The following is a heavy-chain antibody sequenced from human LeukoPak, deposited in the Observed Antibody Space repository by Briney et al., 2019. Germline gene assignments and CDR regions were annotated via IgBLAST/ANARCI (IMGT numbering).Heavy chain of an antibody. CDR1: GFTFDDYT. Sequence: GRSLRLSCAASGFTFDDYTMHWVRQAPGKGLEWVSGISWNSGSIGYADSVKGRFTISRDNAKNSLFLQMNSLRTEDTALYYCAKDVSSSGYFDYMDVWGKGTTVTISS. D-gene: IGHD3-22*01. V-gene: IGHV3-9*01. CDR2: ISWNSGSI. J-gene: IGHJ6*03. CDR3: AKDVSSSGYFDYMDV.